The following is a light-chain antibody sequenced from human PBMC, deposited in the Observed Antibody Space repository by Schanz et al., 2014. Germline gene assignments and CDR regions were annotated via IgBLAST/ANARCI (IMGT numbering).Light chain of an antibody. Sequence: QSVLTQPPSMSGTPGQRVTISCTGSSSNIGAVYDVHWYQQLPGTAPKLLIYANSNRPSGVPDRFSGSKSGASASLAITGLQAEDEADYYCQSYDSSLSGWVFGGGTKLTVL. V-gene: IGLV1-40*01. J-gene: IGLJ2*01. CDR3: QSYDSSLSGWV. CDR1: SSNIGAVYD. CDR2: ANS.